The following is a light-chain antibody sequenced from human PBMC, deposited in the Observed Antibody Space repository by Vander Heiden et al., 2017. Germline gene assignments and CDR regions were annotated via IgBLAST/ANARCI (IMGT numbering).Light chain of an antibody. CDR2: GAS. Sequence: EILLTPSPATLSVSAGERVTLSCRASLSVTTSLAWYQQKPGQPPRLLIYGASTRATGVPARFSGSGYGTEFTLTISSLQSEDFAVYFCQQYNNWPPWTFGQGTKVEIK. J-gene: IGKJ1*01. V-gene: IGKV3-15*01. CDR1: LSVTTS. CDR3: QQYNNWPPWT.